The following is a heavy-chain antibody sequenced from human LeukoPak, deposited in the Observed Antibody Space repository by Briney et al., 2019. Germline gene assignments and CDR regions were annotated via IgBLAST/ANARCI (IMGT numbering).Heavy chain of an antibody. CDR2: ISGSGGST. CDR3: AKALYYYDSSGYYGPYYYYGMDV. V-gene: IGHV3-23*01. D-gene: IGHD3-22*01. CDR1: GFTFSSYA. Sequence: PGGSLRLSCAASGFTFSSYAMSWVRQAPGKGLEWVSAISGSGGSTYYAGSVKGRFTISRDNSKNTLYLQMNSLRAEDTAVYYCAKALYYYDSSGYYGPYYYYGMDVWGQGTTVTVSS. J-gene: IGHJ6*02.